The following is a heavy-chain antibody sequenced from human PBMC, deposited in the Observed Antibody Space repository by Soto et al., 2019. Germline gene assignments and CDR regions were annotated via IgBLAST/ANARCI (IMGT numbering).Heavy chain of an antibody. CDR1: GGSFSGYD. D-gene: IGHD3-10*01. J-gene: IGHJ6*01. V-gene: IGHV4-34*01. Sequence: SETLSLTGAVYGGSFSGYDWSWIRQPPGKALEWSGEINHSGSTNYNPSLKSRVTRSVDTSKNQFSLKLSSVTAADTAVYYCARGPKRVRHYYGMDVWRQGTTVTVSS. CDR2: INHSGST. CDR3: ARGPKRVRHYYGMDV.